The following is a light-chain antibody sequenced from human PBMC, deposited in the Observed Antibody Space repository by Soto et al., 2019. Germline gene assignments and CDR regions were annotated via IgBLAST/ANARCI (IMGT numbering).Light chain of an antibody. CDR2: AAT. J-gene: IGKJ1*01. CDR3: QQNFNFPRT. V-gene: IGKV1-39*01. CDR1: QTIDTY. Sequence: DIQLTQSPSSLSASVGDIVTITFRASQTIDTYLNWYQHKPGTAPKVLIYAATYLQNGVPSRFSGTGSGADFTLTISSLQPEDFATYYCQQNFNFPRTFGQGTKVDI.